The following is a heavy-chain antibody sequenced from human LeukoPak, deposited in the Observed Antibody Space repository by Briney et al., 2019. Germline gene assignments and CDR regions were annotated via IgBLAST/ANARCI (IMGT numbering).Heavy chain of an antibody. V-gene: IGHV4-34*01. D-gene: IGHD3-10*01. CDR1: GGSFSGYY. CDR2: INHSGST. J-gene: IGHJ4*02. Sequence: PSETLPLTCAVYGGSFSGYYWSWIRQPPGKGLEWIGEINHSGSTNYNPSLKSRVTISVDTSKNQFSLKLSSVTAADTAVYYCARERGWGRRSGSYSYWGQGTLVTVSS. CDR3: ARERGWGRRSGSYSY.